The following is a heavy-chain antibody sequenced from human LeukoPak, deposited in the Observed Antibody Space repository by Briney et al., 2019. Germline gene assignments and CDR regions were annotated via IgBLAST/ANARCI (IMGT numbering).Heavy chain of an antibody. D-gene: IGHD4-17*01. J-gene: IGHJ4*02. CDR2: ISSSSSYI. V-gene: IGHV3-21*01. CDR1: GFTFSSYS. Sequence: GGSLRLSCAASGFTFSSYSMNWVRQAPGKGLEWVSSISSSSSYIYYADSVKGRFTISRDNAKNSLYLQMNSLRAEDTAVYYCARDGTGDTYGDLKTDYWGQGTLVTVSS. CDR3: ARDGTGDTYGDLKTDY.